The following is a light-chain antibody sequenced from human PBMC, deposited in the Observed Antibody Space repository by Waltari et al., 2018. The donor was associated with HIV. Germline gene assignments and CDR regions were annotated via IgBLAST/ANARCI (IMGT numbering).Light chain of an antibody. CDR3: AAWDDSVNGLV. J-gene: IGLJ2*01. V-gene: IGLV1-44*01. CDR2: HYS. CDR1: RPHLGCNT. Sequence: QSVLTQPPSASGTAAQGVPISCSGPRPHLGCNTEYLYQQLPGTAPKPLIYHYSQRPSGVPDRISGSKSGTSASLAISGLQSEDEADYYCAAWDDSVNGLVFGRATKLTVL.